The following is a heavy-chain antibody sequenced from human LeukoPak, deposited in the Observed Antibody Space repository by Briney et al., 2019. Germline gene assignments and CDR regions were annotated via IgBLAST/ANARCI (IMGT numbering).Heavy chain of an antibody. CDR3: ARDGGDYGI. V-gene: IGHV4-61*01. Sequence: PSETLSLTCTVSGGSISSSSYYWSWIRQPPGKGLEWIGYIYYSGSTNYNPSLKSRVTISVDTSKNQFSLKLSSVTAADTAVYYCARDGGDYGIWGQGTLITVSS. CDR1: GGSISSSSYY. CDR2: IYYSGST. D-gene: IGHD4-17*01. J-gene: IGHJ4*02.